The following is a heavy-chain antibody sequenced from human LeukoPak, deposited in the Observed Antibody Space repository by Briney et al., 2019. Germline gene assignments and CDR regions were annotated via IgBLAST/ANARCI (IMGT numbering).Heavy chain of an antibody. J-gene: IGHJ4*02. CDR2: INEDGSAT. CDR3: ARDAKYYCDSIGYH. V-gene: IGHV3-7*01. Sequence: PGGSLRLSCAASGFTFSRNWMSWVRQAPGKGLEWLANINEDGSATYYVDSVKGRFTISRDNGKNSLYLQMNSLRAGDTAVYYCARDAKYYCDSIGYHWGQGTQVTVSS. D-gene: IGHD3-22*01. CDR1: GFTFSRNW.